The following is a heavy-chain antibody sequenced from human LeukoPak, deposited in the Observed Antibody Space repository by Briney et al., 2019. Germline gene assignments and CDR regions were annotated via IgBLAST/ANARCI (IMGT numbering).Heavy chain of an antibody. CDR2: IYPGDSDT. D-gene: IGHD1-26*01. J-gene: IGHJ4*02. V-gene: IGHV5-51*01. CDR3: ARHQIVGATRSPFDY. CDR1: GYSFATYW. Sequence: GESLKISCKGSGYSFATYWIGWVRHTPGKGLEWLGIIYPGDSDTRYSPSFQGQVTISADKSINTAYLQWSSLKASDTAMYYCARHQIVGATRSPFDYWGQGTLVTASS.